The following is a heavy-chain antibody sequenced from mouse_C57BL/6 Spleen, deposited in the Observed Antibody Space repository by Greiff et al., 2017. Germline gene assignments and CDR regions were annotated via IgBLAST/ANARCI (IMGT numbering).Heavy chain of an antibody. V-gene: IGHV2-2*01. D-gene: IGHD1-1*01. J-gene: IGHJ4*01. Sequence: QVHVKQSGPGLVQPSQSLSITCTVSGFSLTSYGVHWVRQSPGKGLEWLGVIWSGGSTDYNAAFISRLSISKDNSKSQVFFKMNSLQADDTAIYYCARRPPYYGSSHYAMDYWGQGTSVTVSS. CDR1: GFSLTSYG. CDR2: IWSGGST. CDR3: ARRPPYYGSSHYAMDY.